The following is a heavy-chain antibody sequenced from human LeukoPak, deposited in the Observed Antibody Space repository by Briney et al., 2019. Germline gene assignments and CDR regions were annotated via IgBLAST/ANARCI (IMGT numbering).Heavy chain of an antibody. Sequence: GGSLRLSCAASGFTFNTYGMHWVRQAPGKGLQWVAFIRYNGNDHFYGDSVKGRFTISRDNSKNTLYLQMNSLRAEDTAVYYCAKGGYSGSYFNFDYWGQGTLVTVSS. CDR3: AKGGYSGSYFNFDY. CDR2: IRYNGNDH. V-gene: IGHV3-30*02. D-gene: IGHD1-26*01. CDR1: GFTFNTYG. J-gene: IGHJ4*02.